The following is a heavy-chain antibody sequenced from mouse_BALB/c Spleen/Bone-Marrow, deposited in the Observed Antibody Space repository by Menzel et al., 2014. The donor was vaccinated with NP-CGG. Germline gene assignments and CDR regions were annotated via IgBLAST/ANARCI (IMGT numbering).Heavy chain of an antibody. CDR1: GFTFSDYY. V-gene: IGHV5-12*02. J-gene: IGHJ3*01. D-gene: IGHD2-4*01. CDR3: ARHNYDETWFAY. Sequence: DVQLVESGGGLVQPGGSLKLSCATSGFTFSDYYMYWVRQTPEKRLEWVAYISNGGGSTYYPDTVKGRFTISRDNAKNTLYXXXSRLKSEDTAMYYCARHNYDETWFAYWGQGTLVTVSA. CDR2: ISNGGGST.